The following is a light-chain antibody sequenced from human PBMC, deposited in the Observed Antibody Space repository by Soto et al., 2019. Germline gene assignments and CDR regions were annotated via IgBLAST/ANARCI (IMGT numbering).Light chain of an antibody. Sequence: DIQMTQSPSTLSASVGDRVTITCRASQSISRWVAWYQQKPGKAPKLLIYAASSLESGVPSRFSGSGSGTEFTLTISSLQPDDFATYYCQQYNHYSTFGQGTKLEIK. V-gene: IGKV1-5*01. CDR3: QQYNHYST. CDR1: QSISRW. CDR2: AAS. J-gene: IGKJ2*01.